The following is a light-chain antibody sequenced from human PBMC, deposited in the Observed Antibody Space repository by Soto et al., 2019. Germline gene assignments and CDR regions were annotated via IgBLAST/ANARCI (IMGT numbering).Light chain of an antibody. J-gene: IGKJ1*01. CDR1: QSVSSY. Sequence: EIVLTQYPATLSLSPGERATLSCRASQSVSSYLAWYQQKPGQAPRLLIYGASNRATGIPARFSGSGSGTDFTLTISSLEPEDFAVYYCQQRSNWPPWTFGQGTKVDVK. V-gene: IGKV3-11*01. CDR3: QQRSNWPPWT. CDR2: GAS.